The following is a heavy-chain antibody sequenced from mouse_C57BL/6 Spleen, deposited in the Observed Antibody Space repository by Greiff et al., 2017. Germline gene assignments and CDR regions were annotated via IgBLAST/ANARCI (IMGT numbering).Heavy chain of an antibody. J-gene: IGHJ4*01. V-gene: IGHV1-26*01. D-gene: IGHD1-1*01. CDR2: ITPNNGGT. CDR3: ARSPGSSYAMDY. CDR1: GYTFTDYY. Sequence: EVQLQQSGPELVKPGASVKISCKASGYTFTDYYMNWVKQSHGKSLEWIGDITPNNGGTSYNQKFKGKATLTVDKSTSTAYMELRSLTSEDYAVYYCARSPGSSYAMDYGGQGTSVTVSS.